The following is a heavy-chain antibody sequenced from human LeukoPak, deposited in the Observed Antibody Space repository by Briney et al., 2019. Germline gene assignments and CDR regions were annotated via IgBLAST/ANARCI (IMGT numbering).Heavy chain of an antibody. CDR2: ISGSGSNT. J-gene: IGHJ5*02. V-gene: IGHV3-23*01. Sequence: GGSLRLSCAASGFTFSTYGMTWVRQAPGKGLEWVSTISGSGSNTYYVDSVKGRFTISRDNSKNTLYLQMNSLRAEDTAVYYCAKDQGGWFDPWGQGTLVTVSS. D-gene: IGHD2-15*01. CDR3: AKDQGGWFDP. CDR1: GFTFSTYG.